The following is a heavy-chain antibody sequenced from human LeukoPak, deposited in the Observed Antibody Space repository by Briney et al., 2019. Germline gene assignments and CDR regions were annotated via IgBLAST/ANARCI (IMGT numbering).Heavy chain of an antibody. Sequence: GGSLILSCTASGFTISRYWMSWVRQARGERLEWVANIKEDGSEESYADSVKDRFTSSGDNAESSLYLQMNSLIAEDTAVYYCARDPNKFDYWGQGTLVTVSS. CDR2: IKEDGSEE. J-gene: IGHJ4*02. V-gene: IGHV3-7*01. CDR3: ARDPNKFDY. D-gene: IGHD1/OR15-1a*01. CDR1: GFTISRYW.